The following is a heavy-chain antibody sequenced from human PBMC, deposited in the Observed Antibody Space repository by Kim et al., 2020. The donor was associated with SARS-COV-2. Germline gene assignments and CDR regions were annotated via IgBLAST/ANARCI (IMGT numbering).Heavy chain of an antibody. CDR1: GYTFTSYD. V-gene: IGHV1-8*01. CDR2: MNPNSGNT. CDR3: ARGRAGITMIVVVIPIYSYGMDV. J-gene: IGHJ6*02. Sequence: ASVKVSCKASGYTFTSYDINWVRQATGQGLEWMGWMNPNSGNTGYAQKFQGGVTMTRNTSISTAYMELSSLRSEDTAVYYCARGRAGITMIVVVIPIYSYGMDVWGQGTTVTVSS. D-gene: IGHD3-22*01.